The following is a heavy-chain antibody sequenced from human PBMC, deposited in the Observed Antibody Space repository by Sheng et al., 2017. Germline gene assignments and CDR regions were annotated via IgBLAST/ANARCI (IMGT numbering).Heavy chain of an antibody. CDR1: GFTFTSYA. CDR3: ARDQRNYGGTYFDS. D-gene: IGHD3-16*01. V-gene: IGHV3-23*01. CDR2: ISGSGETT. Sequence: EVQLLQSGGGLVHPGGSLRLSSGASGFTFTSYAMTWVRQAPGKGLEWVATISGSGETTFYADSVKGRFTISRDNFKNVMYLQMNSLRAEDTAIYFCARDQRNYGGTYFDSWGQGTLVAVSS. J-gene: IGHJ4*02.